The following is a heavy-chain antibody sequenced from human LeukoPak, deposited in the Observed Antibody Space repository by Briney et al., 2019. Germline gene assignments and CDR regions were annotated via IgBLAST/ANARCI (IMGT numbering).Heavy chain of an antibody. D-gene: IGHD3-22*01. CDR2: IYYSGST. Sequence: PSETLSLTCTVSGGSISSGDYYWSWIRQPPGKGLEWIGSIYYSGSTYYNPSLKSRVTISVDTSKNQFSLKLSSVTAADTAVYYCARRRYYDSSGEGFDYWGQGTLVTVSS. J-gene: IGHJ4*02. CDR1: GGSISSGDYY. V-gene: IGHV4-39*01. CDR3: ARRRYYDSSGEGFDY.